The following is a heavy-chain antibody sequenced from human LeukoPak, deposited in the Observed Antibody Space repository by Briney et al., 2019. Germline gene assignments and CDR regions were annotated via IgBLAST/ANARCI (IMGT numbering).Heavy chain of an antibody. CDR1: GYTFTGYY. CDR3: ARVLMVRGVISVNMDV. J-gene: IGHJ6*03. D-gene: IGHD3-10*01. V-gene: IGHV1-2*02. CDR2: INPNSGGT. Sequence: ASVKVSCKASGYTFTGYYMHWVRQAPGQGLGWMGWINPNSGGTNYAQKFQGRVTMTRDTSISTAYMELSRLRSDDTAVYYCARVLMVRGVISVNMDVWGKGTTVTVSS.